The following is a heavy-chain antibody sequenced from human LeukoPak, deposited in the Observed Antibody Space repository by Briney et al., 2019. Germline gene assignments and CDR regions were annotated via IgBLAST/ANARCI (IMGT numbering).Heavy chain of an antibody. D-gene: IGHD1-26*01. CDR2: ISYDGSNK. CDR1: GFTFSSYG. J-gene: IGHJ4*02. CDR3: AKDEVGATTGGYFDY. V-gene: IGHV3-30*18. Sequence: GGSLRLSCAASGFTFSSYGMHWVRQAPGKGLEWVAVISYDGSNKYYADSVKGRFTISRDNSKNTLYLQMNSLRAEDTAVYYCAKDEVGATTGGYFDYWGQGTLVTVSS.